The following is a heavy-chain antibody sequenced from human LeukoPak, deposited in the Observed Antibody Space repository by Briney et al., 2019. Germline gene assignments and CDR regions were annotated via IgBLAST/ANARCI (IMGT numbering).Heavy chain of an antibody. CDR2: IYYSGST. J-gene: IGHJ2*01. V-gene: IGHV4-59*08. CDR1: GGSISSYY. D-gene: IGHD3-9*01. Sequence: PSETLSLTCTVSGGSISSYYWSWIWQPPGKGLEWIGYIYYSGSTNYNPSLKSRVTISVDTSKNQFSLKLSSVTAADTAVYYCARQKRFTIFCSWSFDLWGRGTLVTVSS. CDR3: ARQKRFTIFCSWSFDL.